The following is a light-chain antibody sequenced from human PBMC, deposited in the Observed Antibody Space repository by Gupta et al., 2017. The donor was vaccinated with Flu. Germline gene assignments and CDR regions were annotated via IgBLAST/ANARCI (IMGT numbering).Light chain of an antibody. CDR1: QSISSW. Sequence: DIQMTQSPSTLSASVGDTVTITCRASQSISSWLAWYQQKPGKAPKILIYKASSLEGGVPSRFSGSGSGTEFNLTISSLQPDDFATYYCQQYESNWTFGQGTKVEIK. J-gene: IGKJ1*01. CDR2: KAS. V-gene: IGKV1-5*03. CDR3: QQYESNWT.